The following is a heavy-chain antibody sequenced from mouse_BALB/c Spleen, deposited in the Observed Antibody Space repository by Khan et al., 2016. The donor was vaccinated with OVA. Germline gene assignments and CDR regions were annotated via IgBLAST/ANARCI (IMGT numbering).Heavy chain of an antibody. CDR3: ARHEDYGNWLDY. D-gene: IGHD2-1*01. Sequence: QIQLVQSGAELVKPGASVKLSCKASGYTFTEYIIHWLKQRSGQGLEWIGWFYPGGTTIKYNEKFKDKATLTADKSSSTVYMELSRLTSEDSAVYFWARHEDYGNWLDYWGQGTTLTVSS. V-gene: IGHV1-62-2*01. CDR2: FYPGGTTI. CDR1: GYTFTEYI. J-gene: IGHJ2*01.